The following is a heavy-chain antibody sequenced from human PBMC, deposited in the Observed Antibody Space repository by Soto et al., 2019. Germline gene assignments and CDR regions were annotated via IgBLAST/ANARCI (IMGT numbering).Heavy chain of an antibody. J-gene: IGHJ4*02. CDR2: ISGSGGST. D-gene: IGHD3-3*01. CDR1: GFTFSSYA. V-gene: IGHV3-23*01. CDR3: AKGSSADFWSGYYLALDY. Sequence: GSLRLSCAASGFTFSSYAMSWVRQAPGKGLEWVSAISGSGGSTYYADSVKGRFTISRDNSKNTLYLQMNSLRAEDTAVYYCAKGSSADFWSGYYLALDYWGQGTLVTVSS.